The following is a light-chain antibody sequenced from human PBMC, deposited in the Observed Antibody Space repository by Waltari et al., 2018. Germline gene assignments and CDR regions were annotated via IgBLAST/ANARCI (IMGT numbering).Light chain of an antibody. Sequence: SYVLTQSPSVSVAPGQTATLTCGGNNIGSKNVHWYQQRPGQAPVLVVYDDSDRPSGIPERFSGSNSANTATLTISRVDSGDEADYYCQVWDSSFDRVVFGGGTKLTVL. CDR2: DDS. CDR1: NIGSKN. CDR3: QVWDSSFDRVV. V-gene: IGLV3-21*02. J-gene: IGLJ2*01.